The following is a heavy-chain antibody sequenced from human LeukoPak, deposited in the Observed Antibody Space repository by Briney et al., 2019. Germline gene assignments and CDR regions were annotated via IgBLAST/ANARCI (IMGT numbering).Heavy chain of an antibody. D-gene: IGHD2-21*02. CDR1: GYTFTSYY. Sequence: GASVKVSCKASGYTFTSYYMHWVRQAPGQGLEWMGIINPSGGSTSYAQKFQGRVTMTRDMSTSTVYMELSSLRSEDTAVYYCARGAAYCGGDCPLPFDYWGQGTLVTVSS. J-gene: IGHJ4*02. V-gene: IGHV1-46*01. CDR2: INPSGGST. CDR3: ARGAAYCGGDCPLPFDY.